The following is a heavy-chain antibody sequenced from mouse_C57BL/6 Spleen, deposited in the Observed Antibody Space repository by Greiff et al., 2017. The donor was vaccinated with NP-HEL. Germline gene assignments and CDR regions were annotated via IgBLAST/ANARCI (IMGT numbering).Heavy chain of an antibody. V-gene: IGHV1-85*01. J-gene: IGHJ2*01. CDR2: IYPRDGST. D-gene: IGHD1-1*01. CDR1: GYTFTSYD. Sequence: VQLQQSGPELVKPGASVKLSCKASGYTFTSYDINWVKQRPGQGLAWIGWIYPRDGSTKYNEKFKGKATLTVDTSSSTAYMELHSLTSEDSAVYFCASPYYYGSSPVYFDYWGQGTTLTVSS. CDR3: ASPYYYGSSPVYFDY.